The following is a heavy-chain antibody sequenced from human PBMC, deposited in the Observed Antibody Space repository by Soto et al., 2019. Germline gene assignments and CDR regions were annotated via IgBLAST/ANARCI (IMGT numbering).Heavy chain of an antibody. CDR2: IGTAGDT. D-gene: IGHD6-19*01. CDR3: SRAPSSSGWSRYYYYGMDV. CDR1: GFTFSSYD. J-gene: IGHJ6*02. V-gene: IGHV3-13*04. Sequence: EVQLVESGGGLVQPGGSLRLSCAASGFTFSSYDMHWVRQATGKGLEWVSAIGTAGDTYYPGSVKGRFTISRENAKNSLYLQKNSLRPGDPAVYYRSRAPSSSGWSRYYYYGMDVWGQGTTVTVSS.